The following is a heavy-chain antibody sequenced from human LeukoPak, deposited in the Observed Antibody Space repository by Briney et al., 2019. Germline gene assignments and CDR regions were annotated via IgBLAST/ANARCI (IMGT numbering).Heavy chain of an antibody. J-gene: IGHJ4*02. CDR1: GGXMSSYY. Sequence: SETLSLTCSVSGGXMSSYYWSWIRQPAGEGLEWIGRFYTSGSTNYNPSLKSRVTISVDTSKNQFSLKLSSVTAADTAVYYCARVITIFGVVILMYFDYWGQGTLVTVSS. CDR2: FYTSGST. V-gene: IGHV4-4*07. CDR3: ARVITIFGVVILMYFDY. D-gene: IGHD3-3*01.